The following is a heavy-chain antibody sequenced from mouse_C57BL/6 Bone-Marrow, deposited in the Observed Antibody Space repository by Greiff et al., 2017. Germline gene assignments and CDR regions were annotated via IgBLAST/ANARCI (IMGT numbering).Heavy chain of an antibody. J-gene: IGHJ1*03. Sequence: EVQLVESGGDLVKPGGSLQLSCAASGFTFSSYGMSWVRQTPDKRLEWVATISSGGSYTYYPDSVKGRFTISRDNAKNTLYLQMSSLKSEDTAMYYCARHEGLRRAGYFDVWGTGTTVTVSS. D-gene: IGHD2-2*01. CDR1: GFTFSSYG. CDR3: ARHEGLRRAGYFDV. CDR2: ISSGGSYT. V-gene: IGHV5-6*01.